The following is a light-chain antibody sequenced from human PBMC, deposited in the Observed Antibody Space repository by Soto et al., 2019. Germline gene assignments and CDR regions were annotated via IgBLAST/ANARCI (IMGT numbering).Light chain of an antibody. Sequence: DIILTQSPAIVSVSPGERATLSCRASRSVSTNLAWYQHKHGQAPRLLIYGASTRVTDIQSRFSGSGSGTEFTLNINYLTSEECGVYYCQQYDQTVPPVTFGGGTKGEI. CDR3: QQYDQTVPPVT. CDR2: GAS. J-gene: IGKJ4*01. CDR1: RSVSTN. V-gene: IGKV3-15*01.